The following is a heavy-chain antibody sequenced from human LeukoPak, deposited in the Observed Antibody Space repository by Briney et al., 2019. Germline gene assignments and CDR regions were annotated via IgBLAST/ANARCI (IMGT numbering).Heavy chain of an antibody. CDR1: GGSISSYY. D-gene: IGHD3-10*01. V-gene: IGHV4-59*01. CDR2: IYYSGST. J-gene: IGHJ6*04. Sequence: SETLSLTCTASGGSISSYYWSWIRQPPGKGLEWIGYIYYSGSTNYNPSLKSRVTISVDTSKNQFSLKLSSVTAADTAVYYCARDRGGITMVRGAPLYYYGMDVWGKGTTVTVSS. CDR3: ARDRGGITMVRGAPLYYYGMDV.